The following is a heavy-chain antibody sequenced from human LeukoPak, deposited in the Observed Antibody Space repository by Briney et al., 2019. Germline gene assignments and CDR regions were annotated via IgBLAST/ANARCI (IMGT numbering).Heavy chain of an antibody. CDR1: GYTFTSYY. CDR2: INPNSGGT. CDR3: ARELYYYDSSGYYAVPSYYYYYGMDV. J-gene: IGHJ6*02. Sequence: VSVKVSCKASGYTFTSYYMHWVRQAPGQGLEWMGWINPNSGGTNYAQKFQGWVTMTRDTSISTAYMELSRLRSDDTAVYYCARELYYYDSSGYYAVPSYYYYYGMDVWGQGTTVTVSS. D-gene: IGHD3-22*01. V-gene: IGHV1-2*04.